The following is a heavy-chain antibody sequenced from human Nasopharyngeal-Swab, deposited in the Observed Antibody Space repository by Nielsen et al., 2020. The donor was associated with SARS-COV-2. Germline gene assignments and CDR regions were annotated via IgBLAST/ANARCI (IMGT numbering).Heavy chain of an antibody. D-gene: IGHD1-1*01. V-gene: IGHV3-33*01. CDR3: ARGNWNDYYYGMDV. Sequence: GGSLRLSCAASGFTFSSYGMHWVRQAPGKGLEWVAVLWYDGSNKYYADSVKGRFTISRDNSKNTLYLQMNSLRAEDTAVYYCARGNWNDYYYGMDVWGQGTTVTVSS. CDR1: GFTFSSYG. CDR2: LWYDGSNK. J-gene: IGHJ6*02.